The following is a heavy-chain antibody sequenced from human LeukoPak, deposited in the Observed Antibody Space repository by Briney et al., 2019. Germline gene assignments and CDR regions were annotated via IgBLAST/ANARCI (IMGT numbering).Heavy chain of an antibody. Sequence: SVKVSCKASGGTFSSYAISWVRQAPGQGLEWMGGIIPIFGTANYAQKFQGRVTITADESTSTAYMELSSLRSEDTAVYYCARRYYYDSSGYYGFDYWGQGTLVTVSS. D-gene: IGHD3-22*01. CDR3: ARRYYYDSSGYYGFDY. CDR2: IIPIFGTA. CDR1: GGTFSSYA. J-gene: IGHJ4*02. V-gene: IGHV1-69*13.